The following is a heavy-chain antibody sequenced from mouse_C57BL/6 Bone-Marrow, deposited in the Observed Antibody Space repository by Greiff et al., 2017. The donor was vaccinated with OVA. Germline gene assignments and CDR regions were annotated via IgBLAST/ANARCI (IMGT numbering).Heavy chain of an antibody. CDR2: ISDGGSYT. J-gene: IGHJ2*01. V-gene: IGHV5-4*01. D-gene: IGHD1-1*02. CDR1: GFTFSSYA. Sequence: EVKLMESGGGLVKPGGSLKLSCAASGFTFSSYAMSWVRQTPEKRLEWVATISDGGSYTYYPDNVKGRFTISRDNAKNNLYLQMSHLKSEDTAMYYCARDWVVGPDYWGQGTTLTVSS. CDR3: ARDWVVGPDY.